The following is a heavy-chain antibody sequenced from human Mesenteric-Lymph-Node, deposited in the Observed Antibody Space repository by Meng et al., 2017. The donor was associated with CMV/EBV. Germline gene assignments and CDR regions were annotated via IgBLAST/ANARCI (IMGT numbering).Heavy chain of an antibody. D-gene: IGHD1-26*01. CDR3: ARDLGGAKYDY. CDR1: GYTFTNYG. J-gene: IGHJ4*02. Sequence: ASVKVSCKASGYTFTNYGISWVRQAPGQGLEWIGWINVYNGNRKYAQEVQDRVTLTTDTSTSTAYMELRSLRSDDTAIYYCARDLGGAKYDYWGQGTLVTVSS. CDR2: INVYNGNR. V-gene: IGHV1-18*01.